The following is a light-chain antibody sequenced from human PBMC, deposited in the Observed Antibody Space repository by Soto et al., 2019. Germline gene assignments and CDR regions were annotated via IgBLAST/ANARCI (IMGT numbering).Light chain of an antibody. J-gene: IGKJ1*01. Sequence: EIVLTQSPATLSSFPGDRVTLSCRASQAVNTRLAWYQHKPGQAPRLLIYLASNRAAGVPARFGGSGSGTDFTLTISDVEPEDFAVYYCQQYGSSGTFGQGTKVDIK. CDR2: LAS. CDR1: QAVNTR. CDR3: QQYGSSGT. V-gene: IGKV3D-11*01.